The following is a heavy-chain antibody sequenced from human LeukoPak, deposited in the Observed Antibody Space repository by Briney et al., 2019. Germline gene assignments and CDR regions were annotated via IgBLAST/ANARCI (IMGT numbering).Heavy chain of an antibody. CDR1: GGSFSGYY. CDR3: ARSPYEAVTTDY. CDR2: INHSGST. V-gene: IGHV4-34*01. Sequence: SETLSLTCAVYGGSFSGYYWSWVRQPPGKGLEWIGEINHSGSTNYNPSLKSRVTISVDTSKNQFSLKLSSVTAADTAVYYCARSPYEAVTTDYWGQGTLVTVSS. D-gene: IGHD4-17*01. J-gene: IGHJ4*02.